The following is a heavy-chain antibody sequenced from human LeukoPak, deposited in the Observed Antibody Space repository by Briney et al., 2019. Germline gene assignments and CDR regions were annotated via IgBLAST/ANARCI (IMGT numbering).Heavy chain of an antibody. V-gene: IGHV5-51*01. D-gene: IGHD6-19*01. CDR2: INPGDSDT. CDR1: GYTFTNYW. Sequence: GESLKISCKGSGYTFTNYWIAWVRQMPGKGLEWMGIINPGDSDTRYRPSFQGQVTISADKSINTAYLQWSSLKASDTAIYYCTRLVRGSGWFPFGYWGQGTLVIVSS. J-gene: IGHJ4*02. CDR3: TRLVRGSGWFPFGY.